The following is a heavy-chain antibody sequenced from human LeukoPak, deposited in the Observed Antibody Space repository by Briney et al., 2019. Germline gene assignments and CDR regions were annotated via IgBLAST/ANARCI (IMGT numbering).Heavy chain of an antibody. V-gene: IGHV3-23*01. Sequence: GGSLRLSCAASGFTFNNYAMSWVRQAPGKGLEWVSAISKSGDHTYYAASAKGRFTIYRDNSKNTQYLQMNSLRAEDTAVYYCATSWGPDTSAIRWGRDGMDVRGQGTTVIVS. CDR3: ATSWGPDTSAIRWGRDGMDV. J-gene: IGHJ6*02. CDR1: GFTFNNYA. CDR2: ISKSGDHT. D-gene: IGHD3-16*01.